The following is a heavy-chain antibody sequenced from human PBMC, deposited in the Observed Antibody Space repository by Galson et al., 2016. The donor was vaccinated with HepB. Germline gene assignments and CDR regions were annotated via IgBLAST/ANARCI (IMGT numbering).Heavy chain of an antibody. J-gene: IGHJ4*02. CDR3: AKLDCGRDCPRDD. D-gene: IGHD2-21*02. CDR1: GFTFSRYG. V-gene: IGHV3-30*19. CDR2: ISYDGGDK. Sequence: SLRLPCAASGFTFSRYGMHWVRQAPGKGLEWVAVISYDGGDKHYADSVKGRFTVSRDNSKNTLFLQMNSLRVEDTAVYYCAKLDCGRDCPRDDWGQGTQVTVS.